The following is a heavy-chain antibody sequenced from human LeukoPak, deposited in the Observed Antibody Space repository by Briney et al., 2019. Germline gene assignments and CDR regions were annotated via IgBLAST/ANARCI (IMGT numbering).Heavy chain of an antibody. Sequence: GGALKISCKGSGYSFTRYLILWVRQLPGKDREGMGIIYPGDCDTRYSPPFQGQVTISADKSISTGSLQWSRLKASDTAMYYCARHLRDYDHTTYYGTYWFDPWGQGTLVTVSS. V-gene: IGHV5-51*01. CDR2: IYPGDCDT. CDR1: GYSFTRYL. D-gene: IGHD3-10*01. J-gene: IGHJ5*02. CDR3: ARHLRDYDHTTYYGTYWFDP.